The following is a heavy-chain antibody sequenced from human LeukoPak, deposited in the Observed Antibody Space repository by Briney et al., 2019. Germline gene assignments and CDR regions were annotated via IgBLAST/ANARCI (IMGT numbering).Heavy chain of an antibody. Sequence: GGSLRLSCAASGFTFSINPMSWVRQAPGKGLEWVSAISDNAGVTFYADSVRGRFTISRDNSKNTLYLQMNSLRAEDTALYYCAKNGDSSGWYPDYWGQGTLVTVSS. CDR3: AKNGDSSGWYPDY. V-gene: IGHV3-23*01. CDR1: GFTFSINP. CDR2: ISDNAGVT. D-gene: IGHD6-19*01. J-gene: IGHJ4*02.